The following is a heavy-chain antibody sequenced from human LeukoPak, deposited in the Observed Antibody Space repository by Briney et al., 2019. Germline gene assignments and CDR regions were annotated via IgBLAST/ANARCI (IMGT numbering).Heavy chain of an antibody. J-gene: IGHJ6*03. CDR3: AREGGVGPTAPPDYYSYQNDV. CDR2: ISPYSGKT. D-gene: IGHD1-26*01. CDR1: GYTFISYG. Sequence: ASVKVSCKASGYTFISYGITWVLQAPGQGLEWMGWISPYSGKTNFQPKLQGRVTMTTDTSTSTAYMELRSLRSDDTAVYYCAREGGVGPTAPPDYYSYQNDVWGRGTTVTVSS. V-gene: IGHV1-18*01.